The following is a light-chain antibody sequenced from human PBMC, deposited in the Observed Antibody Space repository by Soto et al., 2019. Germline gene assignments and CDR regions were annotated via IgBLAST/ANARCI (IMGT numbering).Light chain of an antibody. CDR1: QSVSGSY. CDR3: QQYGSSPSIT. CDR2: DAS. Sequence: EIMLTQAPGTLSLSPVDRATLSCRASQSVSGSYLAWYQQKPGQAPRLLIYDASSRATGIPDRFSGSGSGTDFTLTISRLEPEDFAVYYCQQYGSSPSITFGQGTRLEIK. V-gene: IGKV3-20*01. J-gene: IGKJ5*01.